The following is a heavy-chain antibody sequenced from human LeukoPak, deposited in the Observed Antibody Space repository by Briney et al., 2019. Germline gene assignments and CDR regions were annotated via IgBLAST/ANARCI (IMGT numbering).Heavy chain of an antibody. D-gene: IGHD3-22*01. CDR2: IKEDGSKK. Sequence: GGSLRLSCAASGFTFSSHWMTWVRQAPGKGLEWVANIKEDGSKKSYVDSVKGRFTISRDNAKNSLYLQMNSLRAEDTAVYHCATPLDYYDSSGYHQGGDWGQGTLVTVSS. V-gene: IGHV3-7*03. CDR1: GFTFSSHW. CDR3: ATPLDYYDSSGYHQGGD. J-gene: IGHJ4*02.